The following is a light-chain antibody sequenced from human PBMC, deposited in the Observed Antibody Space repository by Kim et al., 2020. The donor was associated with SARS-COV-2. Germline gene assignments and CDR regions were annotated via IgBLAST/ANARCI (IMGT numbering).Light chain of an antibody. CDR1: QGISHD. CDR3: QKYNGAPWT. CDR2: SAS. Sequence: ASVGDRGTITCRASQGISHDLAGYQQKPGKVPKLLIFSASALHSGVPSRFSGSGSGTDFTLTISSLQPEDVATYYCQKYNGAPWTFGQGTKVDIK. V-gene: IGKV1-27*01. J-gene: IGKJ1*01.